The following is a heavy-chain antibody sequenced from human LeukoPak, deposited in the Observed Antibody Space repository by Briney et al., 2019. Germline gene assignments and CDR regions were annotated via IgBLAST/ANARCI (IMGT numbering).Heavy chain of an antibody. CDR2: ISSSSSTI. CDR3: ARDLAQYSSGWYY. D-gene: IGHD6-19*01. V-gene: IGHV3-48*04. J-gene: IGHJ4*02. Sequence: GGSLRLSCAASGFTFSSYWMSWVRQAPGKGLEWVSYISSSSSTIYYADSVKGRFTISRDNAKNSLYLQMNSLRAEDTAVYYCARDLAQYSSGWYYWGQGTLVTVSS. CDR1: GFTFSSYW.